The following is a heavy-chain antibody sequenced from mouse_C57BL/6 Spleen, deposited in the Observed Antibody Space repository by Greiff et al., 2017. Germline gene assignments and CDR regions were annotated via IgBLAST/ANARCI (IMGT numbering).Heavy chain of an antibody. J-gene: IGHJ3*01. CDR1: GYTFTTYP. CDR3: ARGSYYAPFAY. D-gene: IGHD1-1*01. Sequence: VKLQESGAELVKPGASVKLSCKASGYTFTTYPIEWIKQNHGKSLEWIGNFYPYNDDTKYNEKFKGKATLTVEKSSSTVYLELSRLTSDDSAVYYCARGSYYAPFAYWGQGTLVTVSA. V-gene: IGHV1-47*01. CDR2: FYPYNDDT.